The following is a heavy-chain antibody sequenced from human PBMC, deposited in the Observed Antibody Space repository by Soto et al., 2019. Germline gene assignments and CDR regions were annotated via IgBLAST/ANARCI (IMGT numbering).Heavy chain of an antibody. J-gene: IGHJ4*02. CDR3: ARDSLVISGLDY. CDR1: GGSISSGGYY. D-gene: IGHD3-9*01. CDR2: IYYSGST. Sequence: SETLSLTCTVSGGSISSGGYYWSWIRQHPGKGLEWIGYIYYSGSTYYNPSLKSRVTISVDTSKNQFSLKLSSVTAADTAVYYCARDSLVISGLDYWGQGTLVTVSS. V-gene: IGHV4-31*03.